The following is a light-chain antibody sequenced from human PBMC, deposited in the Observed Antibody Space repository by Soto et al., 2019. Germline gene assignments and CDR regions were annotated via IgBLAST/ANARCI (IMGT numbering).Light chain of an antibody. V-gene: IGKV3-11*01. Sequence: EIVLTQSPATLSLSPGDRATLSCRASQSVTSALARFQQKPGQAPRLLIYDVSRRATGIPARFSGSGSGTDFTLTINSLEPEDFAVYYCQQRTTWPTFGGGTKVEIK. CDR3: QQRTTWPT. J-gene: IGKJ4*01. CDR2: DVS. CDR1: QSVTSA.